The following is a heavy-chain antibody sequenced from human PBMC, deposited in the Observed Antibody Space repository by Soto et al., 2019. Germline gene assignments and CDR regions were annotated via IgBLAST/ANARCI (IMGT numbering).Heavy chain of an antibody. CDR3: ASRTQNCSSTSCYAGGYYYYYGMDG. CDR1: GYSFTSYW. Sequence: GESLKISCKGSGYSFTSYWISWVRQMPGKGLEWMGRIDPSDSYTNYSPSFQGHVTISADKSISTAYLQWSSLKALDTAMYYCASRTQNCSSTSCYAGGYYYYYGMDGWGPGTTVTVSS. J-gene: IGHJ6*02. CDR2: IDPSDSYT. D-gene: IGHD2-2*01. V-gene: IGHV5-10-1*01.